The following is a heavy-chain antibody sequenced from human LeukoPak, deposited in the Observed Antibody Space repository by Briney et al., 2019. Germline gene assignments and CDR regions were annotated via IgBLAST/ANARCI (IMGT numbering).Heavy chain of an antibody. D-gene: IGHD6-13*01. CDR3: ARDIAAAGTSGYFDY. CDR1: GFTFSSYW. CDR2: IKQDGSEK. V-gene: IGHV3-7*01. J-gene: IGHJ4*02. Sequence: GGSLRLSCAASGFTFSSYWMSWVRQAPGKGLEWVANIKQDGSEKYYVDSVKGRFTISRDNAKNSLYLQMNSLRAEDTAVYYCARDIAAAGTSGYFDYWGQGTLVTVSS.